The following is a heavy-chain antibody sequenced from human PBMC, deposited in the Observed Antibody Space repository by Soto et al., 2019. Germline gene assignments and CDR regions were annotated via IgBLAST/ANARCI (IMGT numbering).Heavy chain of an antibody. CDR1: GGTFSSYA. J-gene: IGHJ6*02. CDR3: ARAIFGVVHYYYYGMDV. Sequence: QVQLVQSGAEVKKPGSSVKVSCKASGGTFSSYAISWVRQAPGQGLEWMGGIIPIFGTANYAQKFQGRVTITADESTSTGYMELSSLRAEDTDVYYCARAIFGVVHYYYYGMDVWGQGTTVTVSS. D-gene: IGHD3-3*01. V-gene: IGHV1-69*12. CDR2: IIPIFGTA.